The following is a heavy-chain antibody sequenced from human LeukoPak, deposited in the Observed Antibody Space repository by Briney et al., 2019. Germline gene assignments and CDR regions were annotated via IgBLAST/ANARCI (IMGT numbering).Heavy chain of an antibody. CDR1: GFTFSSYW. Sequence: GGSLRLSCAASGFTFSSYWMHWVRQAPGKGLVWVSRIDSDGSSTTCADSVKGRFTISRDNAKNTLYLQLNSLRAEDTAVYYCAKGGRGLMDYWGQGTLVIVSS. D-gene: IGHD3-16*01. J-gene: IGHJ4*02. CDR2: IDSDGSST. V-gene: IGHV3-74*01. CDR3: AKGGRGLMDY.